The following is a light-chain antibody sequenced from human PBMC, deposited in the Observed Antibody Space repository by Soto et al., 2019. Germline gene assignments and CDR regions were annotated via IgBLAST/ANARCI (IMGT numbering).Light chain of an antibody. CDR1: QSISVY. J-gene: IGKJ2*01. CDR3: HQYATASPT. Sequence: DIQMTQSPSTLSASVGDRVTITCRASQSISVYLAWYQQRPREAPKLLIYGGSSLESGVPSRFSGGGSGTEFTLTISSLQPTDFATYYCHQYATASPTVGQGTKLEI. CDR2: GGS. V-gene: IGKV1-5*01.